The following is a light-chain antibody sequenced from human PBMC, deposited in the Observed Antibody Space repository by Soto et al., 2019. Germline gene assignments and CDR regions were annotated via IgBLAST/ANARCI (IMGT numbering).Light chain of an antibody. Sequence: DIQMTQSPSSLSASVGDRVTITCRASQGISNYLAWYQQKPGKVPKLLIYAASTLQSGVPSRFIGSGSGTDFTLTISSLQPEDVATYYCQKYNSAAWTFGQGAKVEIK. CDR2: AAS. V-gene: IGKV1-27*01. CDR3: QKYNSAAWT. CDR1: QGISNY. J-gene: IGKJ1*01.